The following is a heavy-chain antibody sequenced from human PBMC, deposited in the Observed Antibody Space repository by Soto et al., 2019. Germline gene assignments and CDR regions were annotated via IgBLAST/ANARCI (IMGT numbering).Heavy chain of an antibody. V-gene: IGHV1-3*01. Sequence: QVQLVQSGAEVKKPGASVKVSCKASGYTFITYAMHWVRQAPGQRLEWMGWINAGNGDTKYSQKFQDRVTITRDTSASTAYMALSRLRSEDTAMYYCARVWETLKVTTWAVFDIWGQGTMVTVSS. D-gene: IGHD4-17*01. CDR3: ARVWETLKVTTWAVFDI. J-gene: IGHJ3*02. CDR1: GYTFITYA. CDR2: INAGNGDT.